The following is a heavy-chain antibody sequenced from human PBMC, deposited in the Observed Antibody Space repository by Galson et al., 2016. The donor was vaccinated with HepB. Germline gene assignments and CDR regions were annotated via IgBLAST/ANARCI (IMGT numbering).Heavy chain of an antibody. J-gene: IGHJ5*02. Sequence: SLRLSCAASGFTFSNYGMHWVRQAPGKGLEWVAVISYDGSNKYYADSVKGRFTISRDNSKNTLYLQMNSLRTEDTAVYYCANDVLGATTWGQGTLVTVSS. CDR1: GFTFSNYG. V-gene: IGHV3-30*18. CDR2: ISYDGSNK. D-gene: IGHD1-26*01. CDR3: ANDVLGATT.